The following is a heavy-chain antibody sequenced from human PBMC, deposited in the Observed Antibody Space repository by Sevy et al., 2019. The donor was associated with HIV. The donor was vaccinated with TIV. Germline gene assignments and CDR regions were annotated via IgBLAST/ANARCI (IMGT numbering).Heavy chain of an antibody. CDR1: GVSVSSDTYY. V-gene: IGHV4-61*01. Sequence: GSLRLSCAVSGVSVSSDTYYWSWIRQPPGKGLEWIGYVYHTGSTNYSPSFKSRVTISVDTSKNQFSLRLFSVAAAETAVYYCAREPYFFDKSGYYWDYWGQGALVTVSS. J-gene: IGHJ4*02. D-gene: IGHD3-22*01. CDR3: AREPYFFDKSGYYWDY. CDR2: VYHTGST.